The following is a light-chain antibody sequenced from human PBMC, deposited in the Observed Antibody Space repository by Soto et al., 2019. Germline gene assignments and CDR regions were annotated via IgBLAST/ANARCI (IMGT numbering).Light chain of an antibody. V-gene: IGKV3-15*01. CDR2: DAS. CDR1: QDISSN. Sequence: EIVMTQSQPTHSVTPGERATLSCRSIQDISSNLAWYQQKPGQAPRLLIYDASTRATGIPARFSGSGSETEFTLTISSLQSEDFAVYYCQQYNNWPPYTFGQGTKVDIK. CDR3: QQYNNWPPYT. J-gene: IGKJ2*01.